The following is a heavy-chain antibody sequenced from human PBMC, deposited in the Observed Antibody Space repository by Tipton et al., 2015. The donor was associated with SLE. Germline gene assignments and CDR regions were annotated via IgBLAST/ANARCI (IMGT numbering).Heavy chain of an antibody. CDR3: ARDGSGTYPFDY. CDR1: GFTFSRFW. CDR2: IKEDGSEK. Sequence: SLRLSCTASGFTFSRFWMSWVRQAPGKGLEWVANIKEDGSEKYYVDSVKGRFTISRDNPKNSLYLQINNLRADDTAVYYCARDGSGTYPFDYWAQGTLVSFSS. V-gene: IGHV3-7*03. D-gene: IGHD3-10*01. J-gene: IGHJ4*02.